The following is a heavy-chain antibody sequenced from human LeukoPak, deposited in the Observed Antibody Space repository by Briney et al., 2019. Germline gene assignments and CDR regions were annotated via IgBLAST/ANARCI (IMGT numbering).Heavy chain of an antibody. CDR2: IYYSGST. J-gene: IGHJ5*02. CDR3: ARGPGYSYGLT. Sequence: PSETLSLTCTVSGDSISSYYWNWIRQPPGKGLEWIGYIYYSGSTNYNPSLKSRVTILVDTSKNQFSLKLSSVTAADTAVYYCARGPGYSYGLTWGQGTLVTVSS. V-gene: IGHV4-59*12. CDR1: GDSISSYY. D-gene: IGHD5-18*01.